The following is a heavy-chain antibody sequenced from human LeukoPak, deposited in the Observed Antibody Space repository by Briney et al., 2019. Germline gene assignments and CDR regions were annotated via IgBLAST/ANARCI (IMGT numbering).Heavy chain of an antibody. CDR1: GFTFDDYG. CDR3: ARSIVVHFGENYFDY. V-gene: IGHV3-20*04. D-gene: IGHD1-26*01. CDR2: INWNGGST. J-gene: IGHJ4*02. Sequence: PGGSLRLSCAASGFTFDDYGMSWVRQAPGKGLEWVSGINWNGGSTGYADSVKGRFTISRDNAKNSLYLQMNSLRAEDTALYYCARSIVVHFGENYFDYWGQGTLVTVSS.